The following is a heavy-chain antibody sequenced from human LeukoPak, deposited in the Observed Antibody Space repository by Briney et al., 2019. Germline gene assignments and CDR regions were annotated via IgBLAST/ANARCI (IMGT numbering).Heavy chain of an antibody. CDR3: ARGVGATTSGY. J-gene: IGHJ4*02. CDR1: GYTFTSYG. V-gene: IGHV1-18*01. CDR2: IGAYNGNT. D-gene: IGHD1-26*01. Sequence: EASVKVSCKASGYTFTSYGITWVRQAPGQGLEWMGWIGAYNGNTNYAQKFQGRATMTTDTPTTTAYMEPRSLRPDDTAVYYCARGVGATTSGYWGQGTLVTVSS.